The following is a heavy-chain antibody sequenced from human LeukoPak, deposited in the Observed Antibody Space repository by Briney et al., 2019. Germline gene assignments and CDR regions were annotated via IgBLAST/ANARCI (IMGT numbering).Heavy chain of an antibody. D-gene: IGHD1-14*01. CDR2: IRYDGSNK. Sequence: PGGSLRLSCAASGFTFGSYGMHWVRQAPGKGLERVAFIRYDGSNKYYADSVKGRFTISRDNSKNTLYLQMNSLRAEDTAVYYCAKDRSLTDYYYYYMDVWGKGTTVTVSS. V-gene: IGHV3-30*02. CDR1: GFTFGSYG. CDR3: AKDRSLTDYYYYYMDV. J-gene: IGHJ6*03.